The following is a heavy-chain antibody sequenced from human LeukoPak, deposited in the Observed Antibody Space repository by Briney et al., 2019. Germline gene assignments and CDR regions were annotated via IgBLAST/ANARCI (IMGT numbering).Heavy chain of an antibody. D-gene: IGHD6-19*01. Sequence: GSLRLSCAASGFTFSSYWMHWVRQPPGKGLEWIGSIYYSGSTYYNPSLKSRVTISVDTSKNQFSLKLSSVTAADTAVYYCASRQSQWLVQYYFDYWGQGTLVTVSS. J-gene: IGHJ4*02. CDR1: GFTFSSYW. V-gene: IGHV4-39*01. CDR2: IYYSGST. CDR3: ASRQSQWLVQYYFDY.